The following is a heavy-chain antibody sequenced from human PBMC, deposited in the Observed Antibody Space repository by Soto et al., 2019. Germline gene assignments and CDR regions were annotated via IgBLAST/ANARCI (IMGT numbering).Heavy chain of an antibody. Sequence: VQLQESGPGLAKPSETLSLTCTVSGGSISSFYWSWIRQPPGRGLEWIGNVFYSGSTIYNPSLKSRVTLSVDTSKNQFSLKLSSVTAADTAVYYCAKEFCDPNGCYGRWLDPWGQGTLVTVSS. D-gene: IGHD2-15*01. CDR3: AKEFCDPNGCYGRWLDP. V-gene: IGHV4-59*01. CDR1: GGSISSFY. J-gene: IGHJ5*02. CDR2: VFYSGST.